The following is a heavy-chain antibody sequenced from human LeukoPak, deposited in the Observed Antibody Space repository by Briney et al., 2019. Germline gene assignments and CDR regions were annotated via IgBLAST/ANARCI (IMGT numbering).Heavy chain of an antibody. V-gene: IGHV1-69*05. D-gene: IGHD2-2*01. CDR3: ARAGYCSSTSCYPTSLDAFDI. CDR2: IIPIFGTA. CDR1: GGTFSSYA. J-gene: IGHJ3*02. Sequence: ASVKVSCKASGGTFSSYAISWVRQAPGQGLEWMGGIIPIFGTANYAQKFQGRVTITTDESTSTAYMELSSLRSEDTAVYYCARAGYCSSTSCYPTSLDAFDIWGQGTMVTVSS.